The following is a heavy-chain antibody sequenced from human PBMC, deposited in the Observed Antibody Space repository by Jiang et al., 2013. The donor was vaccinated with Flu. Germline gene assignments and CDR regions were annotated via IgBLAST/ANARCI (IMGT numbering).Heavy chain of an antibody. CDR2: IAADGGNK. CDR3: AKRLGYHADFFDY. D-gene: IGHD3-16*02. V-gene: IGHV3-30*18. Sequence: QLVESGGGVVQPGTSLRLSCLASGFTFSESGMHWVRQAPGKGLEWVAVIAADGGNKFYGDSVKGRFTISRDNYKDTVYLQMESLRADDTAVYYCAKRLGYHADFFDYWGQGTLVTVSS. CDR1: GFTFSESG. J-gene: IGHJ4*02.